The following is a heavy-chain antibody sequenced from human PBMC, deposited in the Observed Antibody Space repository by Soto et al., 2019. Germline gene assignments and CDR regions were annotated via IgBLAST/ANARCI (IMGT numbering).Heavy chain of an antibody. Sequence: QLQLQESGSGLVKPSQTLSLTCAVSGGSISGTTYSWRWIRQPPGQGLEWIGYIYDSGNTYYNPSLKSQFSISVDRSKNQFSLKLSSVTAADTAVYYCARGKVAAAGHSDFEYWGQGALVSVSS. D-gene: IGHD6-13*01. V-gene: IGHV4-30-2*01. CDR1: GGSISGTTYS. CDR3: ARGKVAAAGHSDFEY. J-gene: IGHJ4*02. CDR2: IYDSGNT.